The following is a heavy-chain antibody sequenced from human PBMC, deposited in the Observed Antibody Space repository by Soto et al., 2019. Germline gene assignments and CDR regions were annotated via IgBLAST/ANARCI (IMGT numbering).Heavy chain of an antibody. D-gene: IGHD6-19*01. CDR3: AKEHSSGWSDYFDY. Sequence: QVQLVESGGGVVQPGRSLRLSCAASGFTFSSYGMHWVRQAPGKGLEWVAVISYDGSNKYYADSVKGRFTISRDNSKNTLYLQMNSLRAEDTAVYYCAKEHSSGWSDYFDYWGQGTLVTVFS. V-gene: IGHV3-30*18. J-gene: IGHJ4*02. CDR2: ISYDGSNK. CDR1: GFTFSSYG.